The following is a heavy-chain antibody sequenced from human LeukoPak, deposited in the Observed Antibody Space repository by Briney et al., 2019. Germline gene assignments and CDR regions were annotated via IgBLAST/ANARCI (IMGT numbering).Heavy chain of an antibody. CDR2: ISAYNGNT. CDR3: ARGYGSGSYYYYYYMDV. CDR1: GYTFTSYG. Sequence: ASVKVSCKASGYTFTSYGISWVRQAPGQVREWMGWISAYNGNTNYAQKLQGRVTMTTDTSTGTAYMGLRSLRSDDTAVYYCARGYGSGSYYYYYYMDVWGKGTPVTVSS. V-gene: IGHV1-18*01. D-gene: IGHD3-10*01. J-gene: IGHJ6*03.